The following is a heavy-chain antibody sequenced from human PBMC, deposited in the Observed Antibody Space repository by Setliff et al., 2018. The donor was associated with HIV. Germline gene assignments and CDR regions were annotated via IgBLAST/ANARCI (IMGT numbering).Heavy chain of an antibody. V-gene: IGHV4-61*09. J-gene: IGHJ6*03. CDR2: IYTSGST. D-gene: IGHD1-7*01. Sequence: SETLSLTCTVSGGSISSGNYYWNWIRQSAEKGLEWIGHIYTSGSTNYNPSLKSRVSISIDTSKNQFSLKLNSVTAADTAVYYCARGDGTKYYYYYYMDVWGKGTTVTVSS. CDR1: GGSISSGNYY. CDR3: ARGDGTKYYYYYYMDV.